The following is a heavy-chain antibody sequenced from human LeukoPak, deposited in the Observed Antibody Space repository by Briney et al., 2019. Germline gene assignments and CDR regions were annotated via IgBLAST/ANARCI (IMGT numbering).Heavy chain of an antibody. J-gene: IGHJ4*02. CDR1: GGSISNYF. D-gene: IGHD3-10*01. CDR2: INHSGST. Sequence: SETLSLTCTVSGGSISNYFWSWIRQPPGKGLEWIGEINHSGSTNYNPSLKSRVTISVDTSKNQFSLKLSSVTAADTAVYYCASIGGSGSFTHDYWGQGTLVTVSS. CDR3: ASIGGSGSFTHDY. V-gene: IGHV4-34*01.